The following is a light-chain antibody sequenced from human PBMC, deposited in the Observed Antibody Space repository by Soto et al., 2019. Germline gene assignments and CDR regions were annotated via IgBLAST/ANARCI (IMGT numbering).Light chain of an antibody. V-gene: IGKV3-11*01. J-gene: IGKJ4*01. CDR1: QTVINY. CDR3: QQHANRRT. Sequence: DIILTQSPATLSLSPGERATLSCRASQTVINYLAWYQQKPGQAPRLLIYDASYRASGIPDRVSGSGSGTDFTLTISSLEPEDFAVYYCQQHANRRTFGGGTKVEI. CDR2: DAS.